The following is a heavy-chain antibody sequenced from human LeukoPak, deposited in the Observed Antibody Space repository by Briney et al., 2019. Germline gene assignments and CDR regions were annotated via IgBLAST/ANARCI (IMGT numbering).Heavy chain of an antibody. V-gene: IGHV3-69-1*01. J-gene: IGHJ4*02. Sequence: GGSLRLSCAASGFTLSDYHMNWIRQAPGKGLEWVSYISSGTTIYYAVSVKGRFPLSRENAKNSLYLQRNSQRAEETAIYYGARDDKNSFWGQGTLVTVSS. CDR2: ISSGTTI. CDR3: ARDDKNSF. CDR1: GFTLSDYH.